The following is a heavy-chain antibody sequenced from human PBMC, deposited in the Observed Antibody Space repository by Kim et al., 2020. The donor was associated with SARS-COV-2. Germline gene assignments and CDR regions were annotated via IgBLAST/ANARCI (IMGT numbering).Heavy chain of an antibody. CDR2: IYYSGST. Sequence: SETLSLTCTVSGGSISSYYWSWIRQPPGKGLEWIGYIYYSGSTNYNPSLKSRVTISVDTSKNQFSLKLSSVTAADTAVYYCAGRYCSSTSCYWAYQDAF. D-gene: IGHD2-2*01. V-gene: IGHV4-59*13. CDR1: GGSISSYY. CDR3: AGRYCSSTSCYWAYQDAF. J-gene: IGHJ3*01.